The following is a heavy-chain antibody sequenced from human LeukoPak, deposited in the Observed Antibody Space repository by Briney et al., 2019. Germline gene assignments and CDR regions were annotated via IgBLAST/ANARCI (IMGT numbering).Heavy chain of an antibody. Sequence: QTGGSLRLSCAVSGFTFSNDWMHWVRQVPGKGLRWVSRISGDGTTTNYADSVKGRFTISRDNAKNTLYLQMDSLRAEDAAVYYCAGTWLFDYWGQGTLVTVSS. J-gene: IGHJ4*02. V-gene: IGHV3-74*01. CDR3: AGTWLFDY. D-gene: IGHD3-22*01. CDR1: GFTFSNDW. CDR2: ISGDGTTT.